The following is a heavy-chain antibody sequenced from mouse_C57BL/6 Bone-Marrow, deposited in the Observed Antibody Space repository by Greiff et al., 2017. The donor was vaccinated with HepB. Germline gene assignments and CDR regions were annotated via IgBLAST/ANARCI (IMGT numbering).Heavy chain of an antibody. CDR2: IDPANGNT. J-gene: IGHJ2*01. D-gene: IGHD2-4*01. V-gene: IGHV14-3*01. Sequence: VQLKQSVAELVRPGASVKLSCTASGFNIKNTYMHWVKQRPEQGLEWIGRIDPANGNTKYAPKFQGKATITADTSSNTAYLQLSSLTSEDTAIYYCAFPLTMIKGYFDYWGQGTTLTVSS. CDR1: GFNIKNTY. CDR3: AFPLTMIKGYFDY.